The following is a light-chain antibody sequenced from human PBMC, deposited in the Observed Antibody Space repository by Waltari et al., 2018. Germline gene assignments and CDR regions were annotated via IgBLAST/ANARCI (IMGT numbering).Light chain of an antibody. CDR2: GAS. V-gene: IGKV3-15*01. J-gene: IGKJ4*01. Sequence: EIVMTQSPATLSVSPGERATLSCRASQSVSSNLAWYQQKLGQAPRLLMYGASTRAPGIPARFSGSGSGTEFTLTICSLQSEDFAVYYCQQYNNWLRLTFGGGTKVAIK. CDR1: QSVSSN. CDR3: QQYNNWLRLT.